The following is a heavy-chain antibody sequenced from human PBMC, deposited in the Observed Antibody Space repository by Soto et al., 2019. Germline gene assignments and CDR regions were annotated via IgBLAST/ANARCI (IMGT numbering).Heavy chain of an antibody. J-gene: IGHJ5*02. Sequence: SETLSLTCAVYGGSFSGYYWSWIRQPPGKGLEWIGEINHSGSTNYNPSLKSRVTISVDTSKNQFSLKLSSVTAADTAVYYCARAYSWGSSYWFDPWGQGTLVTVSS. V-gene: IGHV4-34*01. CDR1: GGSFSGYY. D-gene: IGHD5-18*01. CDR2: INHSGST. CDR3: ARAYSWGSSYWFDP.